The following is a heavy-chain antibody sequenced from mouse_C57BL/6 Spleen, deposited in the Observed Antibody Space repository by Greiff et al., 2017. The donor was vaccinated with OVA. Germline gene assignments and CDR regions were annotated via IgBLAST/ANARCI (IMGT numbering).Heavy chain of an antibody. Sequence: VKQRPEQGLEWIGRIDPEDGDTEYAPKFQGKATMTADTSSNTAYLQLSSLTSEDTAVYYCTRGYSEGFAYWGQGTLVTVSA. CDR2: IDPEDGDT. D-gene: IGHD2-3*01. J-gene: IGHJ3*01. CDR3: TRGYSEGFAY. V-gene: IGHV14-1*01.